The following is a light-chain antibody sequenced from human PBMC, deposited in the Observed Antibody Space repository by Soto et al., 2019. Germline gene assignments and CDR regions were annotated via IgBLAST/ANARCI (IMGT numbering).Light chain of an antibody. CDR3: QQYDNLPSFT. CDR1: QDLTGY. CDR2: DAS. V-gene: IGKV1-33*01. Sequence: DIQMTQSPSSLAASVGDRVTITCQASQDLTGYLNWYQQKPGKAPKLLIYDASHLETGVPSRFSGSGSGTDFTFTISSLQPEDIATYYCQQYDNLPSFTFGPGTKVDIK. J-gene: IGKJ3*01.